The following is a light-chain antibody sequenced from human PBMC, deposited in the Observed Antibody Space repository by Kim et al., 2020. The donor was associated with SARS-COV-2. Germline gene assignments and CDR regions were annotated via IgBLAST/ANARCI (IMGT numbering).Light chain of an antibody. V-gene: IGKV1-17*01. CDR3: LQHGDFPPT. J-gene: IGKJ1*01. Sequence: AAVGGRVTITCRARQDIGSKVGWYQQKPGKAPKRLIYEISTLQSGVPSRFAGSGSGTEFTLTISSLQPEDVANYFCLQHGDFPPTFGQGTKVDIK. CDR2: EIS. CDR1: QDIGSK.